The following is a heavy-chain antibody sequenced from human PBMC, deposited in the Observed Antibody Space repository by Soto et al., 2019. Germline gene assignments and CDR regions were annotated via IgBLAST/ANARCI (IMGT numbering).Heavy chain of an antibody. CDR3: ARVAQLGIAVAGTLDY. CDR2: IYSGGST. Sequence: GGSLRLSCAASGFTVSSNYMSWVRQAPGKGLEWVSVIYSGGSTYYADSVKGRFTISRDNSKNTLYLQMNSLRAEDTAVYYCARVAQLGIAVAGTLDYWGQGTLVTVSS. D-gene: IGHD6-19*01. V-gene: IGHV3-66*01. CDR1: GFTVSSNY. J-gene: IGHJ4*02.